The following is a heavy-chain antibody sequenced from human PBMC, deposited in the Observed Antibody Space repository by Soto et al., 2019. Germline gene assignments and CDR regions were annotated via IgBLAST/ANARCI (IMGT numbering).Heavy chain of an antibody. J-gene: IGHJ5*01. D-gene: IGHD2-2*01. Sequence: EVQLVESGGGLVKPGGSLRLSCAASGFTFTRYSMNWVRQAPGKGLEWVSSISSTTNYIYYGDSMKGRFTISRDNAKNSLYLEMYALRTEDTAVYYCARDPSEGRVGNWFESWGQGTLVTVSS. V-gene: IGHV3-21*06. CDR3: ARDPSEGRVGNWFES. CDR2: ISSTTNYI. CDR1: GFTFTRYS.